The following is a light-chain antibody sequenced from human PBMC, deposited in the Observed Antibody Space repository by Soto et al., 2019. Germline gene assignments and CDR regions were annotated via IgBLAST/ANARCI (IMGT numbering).Light chain of an antibody. CDR1: QSVSSN. CDR2: GAS. V-gene: IGKV3-15*01. Sequence: EIVMTQSPATLSVSPGERATLSCRASQSVSSNLAWYRQKPGQAPRLLIYGASTRASGIPARFSGSGSGTEFTLTISSLQSEDFAVYDCQQYNNWPPYSFGQGTKLEIK. J-gene: IGKJ2*01. CDR3: QQYNNWPPYS.